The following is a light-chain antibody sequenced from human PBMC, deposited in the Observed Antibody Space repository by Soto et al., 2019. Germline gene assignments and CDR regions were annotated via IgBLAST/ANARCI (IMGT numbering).Light chain of an antibody. Sequence: EIVLTQSPATLSLSPGERATLSCRASQSVSSYLAWYQQKPGQAPRLLIYDASNRATGIPARFSGSGSGTDFTLTISNLEPGDFAVYYCQQRGNWPWTFGQGTKVEIK. CDR3: QQRGNWPWT. CDR2: DAS. V-gene: IGKV3-11*01. CDR1: QSVSSY. J-gene: IGKJ1*01.